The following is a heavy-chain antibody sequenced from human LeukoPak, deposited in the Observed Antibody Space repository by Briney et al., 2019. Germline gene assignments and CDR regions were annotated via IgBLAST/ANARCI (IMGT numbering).Heavy chain of an antibody. CDR1: GFTFSSYA. V-gene: IGHV3-23*01. CDR3: AKDPGRITMIVVDEGFDY. CDR2: ISGNGGST. J-gene: IGHJ4*02. Sequence: GGSLRLSCAASGFTFSSYAMSWVRQAPGKGLEWVSAISGNGGSTYYADSVKGRFTISRDNSKNTLYLQMNSLRAEDTAVYYCAKDPGRITMIVVDEGFDYWGQGTLVTVSS. D-gene: IGHD3-22*01.